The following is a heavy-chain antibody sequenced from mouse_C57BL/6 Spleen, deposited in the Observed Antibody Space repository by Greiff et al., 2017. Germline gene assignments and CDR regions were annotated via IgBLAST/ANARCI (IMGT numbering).Heavy chain of an antibody. CDR1: GYSITSGYY. D-gene: IGHD1-1*01. CDR3: ARDGDYGSSRYFDV. V-gene: IGHV3-6*01. J-gene: IGHJ1*03. CDR2: ISYDGSN. Sequence: VQLKESGPGLVKPSQSLSLTCSVTGYSITSGYYWNWIRQFPGNKLEWMGYISYDGSNNYNPSLKNRISITRDTSKNQFFLKLNSVTTEDTATYYCARDGDYGSSRYFDVWGTGTTVTVSS.